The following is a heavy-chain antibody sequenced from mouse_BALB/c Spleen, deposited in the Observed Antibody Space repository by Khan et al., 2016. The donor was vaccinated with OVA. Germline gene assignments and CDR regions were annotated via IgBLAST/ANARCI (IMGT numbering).Heavy chain of an antibody. CDR1: GYTFTDYA. CDR3: ARGGKFAY. V-gene: IGHV1S137*01. J-gene: IGHJ3*01. D-gene: IGHD1-1*02. CDR2: ISTYYGDA. Sequence: QVQLQQSGAELVRPGVSVKISCKGSGYTFTDYAMHWVKQSHSKSLEWIGVISTYYGDADYSQKFKGKATMTVDRSSSTAYMELARLTSEDSAIYYWARGGKFAYWGQGTLVTVSA.